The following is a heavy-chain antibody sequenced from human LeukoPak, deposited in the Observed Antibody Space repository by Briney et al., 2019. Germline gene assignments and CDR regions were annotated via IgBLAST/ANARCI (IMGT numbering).Heavy chain of an antibody. J-gene: IGHJ6*02. V-gene: IGHV1-8*01. CDR1: GYTFTSYD. CDR3: ARGPGRASTKSGRYGMDV. D-gene: IGHD3-10*01. CDR2: MNPNSGNT. Sequence: ASVKVSCKASGYTFTSYDINCVRQATGQGIEWMGWMNPNSGNTGYAQKFQGRVTMTRNSSITTAYMELSRLRSEDTAVYYCARGPGRASTKSGRYGMDVWGQGTTVTVSS.